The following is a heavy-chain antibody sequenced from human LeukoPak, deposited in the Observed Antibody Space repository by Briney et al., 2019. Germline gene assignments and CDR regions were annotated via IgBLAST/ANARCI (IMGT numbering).Heavy chain of an antibody. CDR2: IYTSGST. J-gene: IGHJ3*02. V-gene: IGHV4-61*02. D-gene: IGHD6-13*01. Sequence: PSQTLSLTCTVSGGSISSGSYYWSWIRQPAGKELEWIGRIYTSGSTNYNPSLKSRVTISVDTSKNQFSLKLSSVTAADTAVYYCARVLYSSSWLDAFDIWGQGTMVTVSS. CDR1: GGSISSGSYY. CDR3: ARVLYSSSWLDAFDI.